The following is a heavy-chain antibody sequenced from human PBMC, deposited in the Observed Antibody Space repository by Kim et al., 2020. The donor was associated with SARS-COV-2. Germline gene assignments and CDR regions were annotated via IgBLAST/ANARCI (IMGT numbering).Heavy chain of an antibody. CDR3: AAAPYYYDSSGYYAFDI. J-gene: IGHJ3*02. CDR1: GFTFTSSA. D-gene: IGHD3-22*01. Sequence: SVKVSCKASGFTFTSSAMQWVRQARGQRLEWIGWIVLGSGNTNYAQKFQERVTITRDMSTSTAYMELSSLRSEDTAVYYCAAAPYYYDSSGYYAFDIWGQGTMVTVSS. CDR2: IVLGSGNT. V-gene: IGHV1-58*02.